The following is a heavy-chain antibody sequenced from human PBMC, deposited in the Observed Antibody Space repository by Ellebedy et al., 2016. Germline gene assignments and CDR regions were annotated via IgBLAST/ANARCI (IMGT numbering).Heavy chain of an antibody. Sequence: GGSLRLSCVASGFSFSSYGMNWVRQAPGKGLEWVSYISSSSSTIYYADSVKGRSTISRDNAKNSLYLQMNSLRPEDTAFYYCVKAHQQQRHFDSWGQGTLVTVSP. D-gene: IGHD6-13*01. CDR1: GFSFSSYG. CDR3: VKAHQQQRHFDS. V-gene: IGHV3-48*01. J-gene: IGHJ4*02. CDR2: ISSSSSTI.